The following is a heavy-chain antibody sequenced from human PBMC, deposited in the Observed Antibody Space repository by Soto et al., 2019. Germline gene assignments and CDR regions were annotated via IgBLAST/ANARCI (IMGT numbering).Heavy chain of an antibody. Sequence: GRSLRLCCAASGCTFSNAWRSWVRQAPGKGLEWVGRIKSKTDGGTTDYAAPVKGRFTISRDDSKNTLYLQMNSLKTEDTAVYYCIVRYPYYFDYLGQGTLVTVSS. CDR1: GCTFSNAW. J-gene: IGHJ4*02. V-gene: IGHV3-15*01. D-gene: IGHD2-21*01. CDR2: IKSKTDGGTT. CDR3: IVRYPYYFDY.